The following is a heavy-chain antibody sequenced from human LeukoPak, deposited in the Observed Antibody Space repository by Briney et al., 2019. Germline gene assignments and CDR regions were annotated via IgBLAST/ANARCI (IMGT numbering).Heavy chain of an antibody. V-gene: IGHV4-39*01. CDR3: ARLLRPFPYSYFDY. J-gene: IGHJ4*02. CDR1: GGSISSSSYY. Sequence: PSETLSLTCTVSGGSISSSSYYWGWIRQPPGKGLEWIGSIYYSGSTYYNPSLKSRVTISVDTSKNQFSLKLSSVTAAGTAVYYCARLLRPFPYSYFDYWGQGTLVTVSS. CDR2: IYYSGST. D-gene: IGHD2-15*01.